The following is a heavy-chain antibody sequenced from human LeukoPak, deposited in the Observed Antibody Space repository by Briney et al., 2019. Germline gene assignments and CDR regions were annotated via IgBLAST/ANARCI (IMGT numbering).Heavy chain of an antibody. CDR3: AADRSGWQRTYAFDI. CDR1: GGSISSGGYY. V-gene: IGHV4-31*03. CDR2: IYYSGST. D-gene: IGHD6-19*01. J-gene: IGHJ3*02. Sequence: SQTLSLTCTVSGGSISSGGYYWSWIRQHPGKGLEWIGYIYYSGSTYYNPSLESRVTISVDTSKNQFSLKLSSVTAADTAVYYCAADRSGWQRTYAFDIWGQGTMVTVSS.